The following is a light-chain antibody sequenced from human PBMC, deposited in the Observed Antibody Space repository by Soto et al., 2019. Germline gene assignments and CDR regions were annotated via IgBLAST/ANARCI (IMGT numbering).Light chain of an antibody. Sequence: QSALTQPASVSGSPGQSITISCTGTTSDIGGYIYVAWYQQNPGKAPKLIIYDVSRRPSGVSNRFSGSKSGNTASLTISGLQAEDEADYYCSSYTSDTTIVFGGGTKLTVL. CDR3: SSYTSDTTIV. CDR1: TSDIGGYIY. CDR2: DVS. V-gene: IGLV2-14*01. J-gene: IGLJ2*01.